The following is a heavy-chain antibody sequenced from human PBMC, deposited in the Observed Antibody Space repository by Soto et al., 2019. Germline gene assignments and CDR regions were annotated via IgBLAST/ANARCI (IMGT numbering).Heavy chain of an antibody. V-gene: IGHV3-74*01. D-gene: IGHD1-1*01. CDR1: GFAFSSYW. Sequence: GGSLRLSCAASGFAFSSYWMHWVRQTPGKGPVWVSRIYNDGSRTAYADSVKGRFTISRDNAKNTMYLQMSSLTVEDTAVYYCARDLSGDTTPYFDLWGQGT. J-gene: IGHJ4*02. CDR3: ARDLSGDTTPYFDL. CDR2: IYNDGSRT.